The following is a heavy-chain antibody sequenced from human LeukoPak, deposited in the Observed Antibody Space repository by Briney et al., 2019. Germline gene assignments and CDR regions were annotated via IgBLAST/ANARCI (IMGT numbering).Heavy chain of an antibody. D-gene: IGHD1-26*01. CDR3: AKGEWELLRGFDY. CDR2: ISWNSGSI. CDR1: GFTFDDYA. J-gene: IGHJ4*02. Sequence: GGSLRLSCAASGFTFDDYAMHWVRQAPGKGLEWVSGISWNSGSIGYADSVKGRFTISRDNAKNSLYLQMNSLRAEDTALYYCAKGEWELLRGFDYWGQGTLVTVSS. V-gene: IGHV3-9*01.